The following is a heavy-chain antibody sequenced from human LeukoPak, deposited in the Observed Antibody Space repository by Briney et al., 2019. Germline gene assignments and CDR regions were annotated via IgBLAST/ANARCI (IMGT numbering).Heavy chain of an antibody. Sequence: PGGSLRLSCAASGFTFSSYAMSWVRQAPGKGLEWVSAISGSGGSTYYADSVKGRFTISRDNSKDTLYLQMNSLRAEDTAVYYCAKVQHNDFWSGYYTFDYWGQGTLVTVS. CDR2: ISGSGGST. D-gene: IGHD3-3*01. V-gene: IGHV3-23*01. CDR1: GFTFSSYA. J-gene: IGHJ4*02. CDR3: AKVQHNDFWSGYYTFDY.